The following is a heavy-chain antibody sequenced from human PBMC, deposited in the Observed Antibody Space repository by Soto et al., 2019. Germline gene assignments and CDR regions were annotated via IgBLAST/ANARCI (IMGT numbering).Heavy chain of an antibody. Sequence: ASVKVSCKASGYTFTSYGISWVRQAPGQRLERMGWINAGNGNTKYSQKFQGRVTITRDTSATSAYMELSSLRSEDTAVYYCARLHGYCTSSSCHGHYAMDVWGQGTTVTV. CDR2: INAGNGNT. CDR3: ARLHGYCTSSSCHGHYAMDV. V-gene: IGHV1-3*01. J-gene: IGHJ6*02. CDR1: GYTFTSYG. D-gene: IGHD2-2*01.